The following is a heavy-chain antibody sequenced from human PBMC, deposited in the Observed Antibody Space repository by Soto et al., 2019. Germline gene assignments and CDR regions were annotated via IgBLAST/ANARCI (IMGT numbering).Heavy chain of an antibody. Sequence: EVQLVESGGGLVKPGGSLRLSCAASGFTFSGYTMNWVRHAPGKGLEWVSSISSSSSYIYYADSVKGRFTISRDNAKNSLYLQMNSLRAEDTAVYYCARDLYPGGDSGDYPPSRDFDIWGQGTMVTVSS. D-gene: IGHD4-17*01. CDR3: ARDLYPGGDSGDYPPSRDFDI. CDR1: GFTFSGYT. CDR2: ISSSSSYI. J-gene: IGHJ3*02. V-gene: IGHV3-21*01.